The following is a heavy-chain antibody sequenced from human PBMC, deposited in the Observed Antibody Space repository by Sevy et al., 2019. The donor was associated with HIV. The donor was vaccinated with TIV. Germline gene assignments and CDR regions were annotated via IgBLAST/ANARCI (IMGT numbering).Heavy chain of an antibody. CDR3: AKDQGDFGIVVVLDY. Sequence: GSLRLSCVASGFSLSNYWMTWVRQAPGKGLEWVANINQDGHEKYYVDSVKGRFTISRDNSKNTLYLQMNSLRAEDTAVYYCAKDQGDFGIVVVLDYWGQGTLVTVSS. CDR1: GFSLSNYW. D-gene: IGHD3-22*01. J-gene: IGHJ4*02. CDR2: INQDGHEK. V-gene: IGHV3-7*03.